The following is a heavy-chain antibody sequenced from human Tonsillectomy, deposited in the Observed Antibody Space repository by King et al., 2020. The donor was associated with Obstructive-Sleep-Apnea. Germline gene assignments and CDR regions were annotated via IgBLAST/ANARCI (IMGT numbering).Heavy chain of an antibody. CDR3: ATASDPGKSNWFDP. V-gene: IGHV4-38-2*02. D-gene: IGHD2-8*01. Sequence: QLQESGPGLVKPSETLSLTCTVSGYSINSGFYWGWIRQPPGKGLEWIGSVYHRGNTYSNPSLKSRVTISVDTSKNQLSLKLSSVTAADTAVYYCATASDPGKSNWFDPWGQGTLVTVSS. J-gene: IGHJ5*02. CDR2: VYHRGNT. CDR1: GYSINSGFY.